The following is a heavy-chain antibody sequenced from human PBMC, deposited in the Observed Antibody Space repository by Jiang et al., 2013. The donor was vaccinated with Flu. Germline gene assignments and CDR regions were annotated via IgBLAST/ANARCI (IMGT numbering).Heavy chain of an antibody. CDR1: VPTSVIT. Sequence: GLVKPSGRPCPSPAVSLVPTSVITSGTGSGSPQGRDWNGLGTSLTVGVPTTTPPLESRVNMSVDTSRHQFSLRLVSVTAADTAVYYCARARNDYGDSRAGLDNWGQGILVTVSS. CDR2: SLTVGVP. V-gene: IGHV4-59*01. J-gene: IGHJ4*02. CDR3: ARARNDYGDSRAGLDN. D-gene: IGHD4-17*01.